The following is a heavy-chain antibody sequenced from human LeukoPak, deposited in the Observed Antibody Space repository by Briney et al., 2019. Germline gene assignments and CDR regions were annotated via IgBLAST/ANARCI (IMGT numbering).Heavy chain of an antibody. V-gene: IGHV1-2*02. Sequence: ASVKVSCKASGYTFTGYYMHWVRQAPGQGLEWMGWINPNSGGTNYAQKFQGRVTMTRDTSISTAYMELSRLSSDDTAVYYCAREDCSGGSCYSGNNAFDIWGQGTMVTVSS. CDR2: INPNSGGT. CDR3: AREDCSGGSCYSGNNAFDI. J-gene: IGHJ3*02. D-gene: IGHD2-15*01. CDR1: GYTFTGYY.